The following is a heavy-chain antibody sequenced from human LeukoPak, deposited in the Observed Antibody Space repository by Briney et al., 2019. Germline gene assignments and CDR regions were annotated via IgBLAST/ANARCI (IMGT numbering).Heavy chain of an antibody. J-gene: IGHJ4*02. CDR3: ARSPGYSSGWSGDY. V-gene: IGHV3-21*01. D-gene: IGHD6-19*01. Sequence: PGGSLRPSCAASGFTFSSYSMNWVRQAPGKGLEWVSSISSSSSYIYYADSVKGRFTISRDNAKNSLYLQVNSLRAEDTAVYYCARSPGYSSGWSGDYWGQGTLVTVSS. CDR2: ISSSSSYI. CDR1: GFTFSSYS.